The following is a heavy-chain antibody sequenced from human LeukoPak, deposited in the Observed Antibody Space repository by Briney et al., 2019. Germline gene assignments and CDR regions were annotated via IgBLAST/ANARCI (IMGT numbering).Heavy chain of an antibody. Sequence: SETLSLTCTVSGGSISTYYWSWIRQPPGKGLEWIGYMYTSGSTNYNPSLKSRVTISVDTSKDQFSLKLSSVTAADAAVYFCARGTSALSYFDYWGQGALVTVSS. J-gene: IGHJ4*02. D-gene: IGHD2-2*01. CDR1: GGSISTYY. V-gene: IGHV4-4*08. CDR2: MYTSGST. CDR3: ARGTSALSYFDY.